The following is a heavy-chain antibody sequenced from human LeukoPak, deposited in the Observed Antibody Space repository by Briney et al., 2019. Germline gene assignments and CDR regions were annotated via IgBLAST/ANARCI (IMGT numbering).Heavy chain of an antibody. CDR1: GFTFSSYA. D-gene: IGHD3-10*01. CDR2: ISGSGGST. V-gene: IGHV3-23*01. J-gene: IGHJ4*02. CDR3: AKMARGVHFDY. Sequence: GESLKISCAASGFTFSSYAMSWVRQAPGKGLEWVSAISGSGGSTYHADSVKGRFTISRDNSKNTLYLQMNSLRAEDTAVYYCAKMARGVHFDYWGQGTLVTVSS.